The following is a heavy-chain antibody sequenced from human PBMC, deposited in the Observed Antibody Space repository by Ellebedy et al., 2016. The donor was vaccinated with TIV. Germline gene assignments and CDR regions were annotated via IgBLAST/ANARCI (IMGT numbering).Heavy chain of an antibody. J-gene: IGHJ4*02. Sequence: SETLYLTXTVSGGSISSYYWSWIRQPPGKGLEWIGYIYYSGSTNYNPSLKSRVTISVDTSKNQFFLKLSSVTATDTAVYYCARLSTEIWGQGTLVTVSS. V-gene: IGHV4-59*08. CDR1: GGSISSYY. CDR2: IYYSGST. CDR3: ARLSTEI. D-gene: IGHD2-2*01.